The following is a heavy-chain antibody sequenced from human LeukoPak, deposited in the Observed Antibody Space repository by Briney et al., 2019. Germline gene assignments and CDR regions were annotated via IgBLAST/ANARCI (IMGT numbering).Heavy chain of an antibody. CDR3: AKGYCRSTICYKSYFDY. CDR2: ISYDGSNK. D-gene: IGHD2-2*02. Sequence: GGSLRLSCAASGFTFSSYGMHWVRQAPGKGLEGVAVISYDGSNKYYADYVKGRFTISRDNSKNTLYLQMNSLRAEDTAVYYCAKGYCRSTICYKSYFDYWGQGTLVTVSS. CDR1: GFTFSSYG. V-gene: IGHV3-30*18. J-gene: IGHJ4*02.